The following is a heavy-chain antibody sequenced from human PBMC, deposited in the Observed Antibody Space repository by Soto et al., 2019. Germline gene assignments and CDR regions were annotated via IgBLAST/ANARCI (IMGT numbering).Heavy chain of an antibody. CDR3: ARDGGFYYGMDV. Sequence: QVQLQESGPGLVKPSETLSLTCTVSGGSIGSYYWNWIRQPPGKGLEWIGYIYYSGSTNYNPSLKSRVXIXVPXSKNQFSLKLSSVTAADTAVYYCARDGGFYYGMDVWGQGTTVTVSS. V-gene: IGHV4-59*01. CDR1: GGSIGSYY. CDR2: IYYSGST. D-gene: IGHD3-3*01. J-gene: IGHJ6*02.